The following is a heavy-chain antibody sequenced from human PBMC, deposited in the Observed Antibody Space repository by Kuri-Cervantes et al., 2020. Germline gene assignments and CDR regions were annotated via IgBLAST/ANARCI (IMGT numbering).Heavy chain of an antibody. D-gene: IGHD3-3*01. CDR2: IKSKTDGGTT. CDR3: PANHYYDFWSGYWSYYYGMDV. J-gene: IGHJ6*02. Sequence: ETLSLTCAASGFTFSNAWMSWGRQAPGKGLEWVGRIKSKTDGGTTDYAAPVKGRFTISRDDSKNTLYLQMNSLKTEDTAVYYCPANHYYDFWSGYWSYYYGMDVWGQGTTVTVSS. V-gene: IGHV3-15*01. CDR1: GFTFSNAW.